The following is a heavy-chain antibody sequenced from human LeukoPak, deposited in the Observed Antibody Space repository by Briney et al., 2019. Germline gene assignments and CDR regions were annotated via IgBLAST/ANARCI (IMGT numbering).Heavy chain of an antibody. J-gene: IGHJ4*02. V-gene: IGHV5-51*01. CDR3: ARLSALIAARYFDY. CDR2: IYPGDSDT. CDR1: GYSVTSYW. D-gene: IGHD6-6*01. Sequence: GESLKISCKGSGYSVTSYWIGWVRQMPGKGLEWMGIIYPGDSDTRYSPSFQGQVTISADKSISTAYLQWSSLKASDTATYYCARLSALIAARYFDYWGQGTLVTVSS.